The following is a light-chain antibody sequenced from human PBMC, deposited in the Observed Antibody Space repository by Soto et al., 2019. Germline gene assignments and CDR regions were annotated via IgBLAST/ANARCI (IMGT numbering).Light chain of an antibody. CDR3: QQRNVWPPVT. CDR1: QSVSSN. J-gene: IGKJ5*01. CDR2: GAF. Sequence: EIVLTQSPGTTSLSPGDRATLSCRASQSVSSNLAWYQQRLGQAPRLLIYGAFNRATGIPARFSGSGSGTDFTLTISSLEPEDSAVYYCQQRNVWPPVTFGQGTRLETK. V-gene: IGKV3-11*01.